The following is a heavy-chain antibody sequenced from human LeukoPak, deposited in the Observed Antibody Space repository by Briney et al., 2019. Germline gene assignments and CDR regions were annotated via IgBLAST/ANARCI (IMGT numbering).Heavy chain of an antibody. CDR3: ARLLGYCSGGSCFWFDP. CDR2: IYYSGST. CDR1: GGSISSDH. D-gene: IGHD2-15*01. J-gene: IGHJ5*02. Sequence: SETLSLTCTVSGGSISSDHWNWIRQPPGKGLEWLGYIYYSGSTNYNPSLKSRVTISVDTSKNQFSLKLSSVTAADTAVYYCARLLGYCSGGSCFWFDPWGQGTLVTVSS. V-gene: IGHV4-59*01.